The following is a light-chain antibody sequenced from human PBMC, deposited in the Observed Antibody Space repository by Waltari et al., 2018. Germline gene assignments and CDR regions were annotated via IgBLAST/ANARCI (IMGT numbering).Light chain of an antibody. J-gene: IGKJ1*01. CDR2: DAS. CDR1: QSVGRF. Sequence: EIVLTQSPGTLSLSAGERATLSCRASQSVGRFLAWYQQKHGQAPRLLIYDASSRATGIPDRFSGSGSGTDFSLTISRLEPEDFAVYYCQHYVRLPATFGQGTKVEIK. V-gene: IGKV3-20*01. CDR3: QHYVRLPAT.